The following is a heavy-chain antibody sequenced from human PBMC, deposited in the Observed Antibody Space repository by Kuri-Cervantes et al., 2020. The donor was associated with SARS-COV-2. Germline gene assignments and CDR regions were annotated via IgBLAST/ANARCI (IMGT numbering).Heavy chain of an antibody. CDR1: GFTFSNAW. CDR2: IKSKTDGGTT. V-gene: IGHV3-15*07. Sequence: GESLKISCAASGFTFSNAWMNWVRQAPGKGLEWVGRIKSKTDGGTTDYAAPVNGRFTISRDDSKNTLYLQMNSLKAEDTAVYYCTTVLVFGWFDPWGQGTLVTVSS. J-gene: IGHJ5*02. D-gene: IGHD3-16*01. CDR3: TTVLVFGWFDP.